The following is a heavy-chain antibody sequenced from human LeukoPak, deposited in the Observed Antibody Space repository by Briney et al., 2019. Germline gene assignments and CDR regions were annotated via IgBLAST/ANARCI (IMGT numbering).Heavy chain of an antibody. CDR1: GYTFTSYD. J-gene: IGHJ4*02. CDR2: MNPNSGNT. Sequence: ASVKVSCKASGYTFTSYDINWMRQATGQGLEWMGWMNPNSGNTGYAQKFQGRVTMTRNTSISTAYMELSSLRSEDTAVYYCATGYCSSTSCPFDYWGQGTLVTVSS. CDR3: ATGYCSSTSCPFDY. D-gene: IGHD2-2*01. V-gene: IGHV1-8*01.